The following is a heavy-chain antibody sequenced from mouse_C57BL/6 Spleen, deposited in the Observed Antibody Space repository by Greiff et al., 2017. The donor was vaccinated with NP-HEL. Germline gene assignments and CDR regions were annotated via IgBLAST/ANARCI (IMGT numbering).Heavy chain of an antibody. CDR1: GFSLTSYG. Sequence: VQLVESGPGLVAPSQSLSITCTVSGFSLTSYGVDWVRQSPGKGLEWLGVIWGVGSTNYNSAHKSRLSISKDNSKSQVFIKMNSLQTDSTAMYYCARGGYYAMDYWGQGASVTVSS. CDR3: ARGGYYAMDY. V-gene: IGHV2-6*01. J-gene: IGHJ4*01. CDR2: IWGVGST.